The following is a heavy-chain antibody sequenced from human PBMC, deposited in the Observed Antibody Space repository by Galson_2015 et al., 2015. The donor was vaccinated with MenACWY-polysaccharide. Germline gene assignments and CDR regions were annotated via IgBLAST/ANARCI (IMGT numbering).Heavy chain of an antibody. CDR3: AREPTYAGSFGWFDP. Sequence: ETLSLTCTVSGDSVTRGTYYWSWLRQSSGKGLEWIGYRSHGGSANFNPSLRSRVTISIDTSKNRFSLTMTSVTAADTAMYYCAREPTYAGSFGWFDPWGPGTLVTVSS. J-gene: IGHJ5*02. CDR1: GDSVTRGTYY. CDR2: RSHGGSA. D-gene: IGHD3-10*01. V-gene: IGHV4-61*01.